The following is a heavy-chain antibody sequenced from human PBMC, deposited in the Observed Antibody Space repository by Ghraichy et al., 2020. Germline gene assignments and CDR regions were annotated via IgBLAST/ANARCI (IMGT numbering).Heavy chain of an antibody. J-gene: IGHJ4*02. Sequence: SQTLSLTCAVYGGSFSGYYWSWIRQPPGKGLEWIGEINHSGSTNYNPSLKSRVTISVDTSKNQFSLKLSSVTAADTAVYYCARGQVAGRPDFDYWGQGTLVTVSS. CDR1: GGSFSGYY. CDR2: INHSGST. CDR3: ARGQVAGRPDFDY. D-gene: IGHD6-19*01. V-gene: IGHV4-34*01.